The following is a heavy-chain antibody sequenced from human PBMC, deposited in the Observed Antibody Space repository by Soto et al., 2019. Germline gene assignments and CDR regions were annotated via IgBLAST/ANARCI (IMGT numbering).Heavy chain of an antibody. D-gene: IGHD2-2*02. Sequence: PGESLKISCEALGYNFSYYWIAWVRQMPGKGLEWMGIIYPDDSDTRYTPSFQGQVTISADKALSTTFLQWSSVKASDTAMYYCARLRCSDTTCYKGLDSWGQGTMVTVSS. V-gene: IGHV5-51*01. CDR3: ARLRCSDTTCYKGLDS. CDR2: IYPDDSDT. J-gene: IGHJ4*02. CDR1: GYNFSYYW.